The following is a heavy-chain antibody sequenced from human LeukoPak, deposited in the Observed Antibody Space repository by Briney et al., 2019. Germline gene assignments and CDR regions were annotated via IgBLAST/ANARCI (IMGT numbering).Heavy chain of an antibody. CDR2: ISHSDAST. V-gene: IGHV3-23*01. CDR1: GFSFSSYA. Sequence: GGSLRLSCAVSGFSFSSYAMSWVRQAPGKGLEWVSDISHSDASTYYADSVKGRFTISRDNSKDTLYLQMNSLRAEDTAVYYCAKDPGYSYGYGFDYWGQGTLVTVSS. CDR3: AKDPGYSYGYGFDY. J-gene: IGHJ4*02. D-gene: IGHD5-18*01.